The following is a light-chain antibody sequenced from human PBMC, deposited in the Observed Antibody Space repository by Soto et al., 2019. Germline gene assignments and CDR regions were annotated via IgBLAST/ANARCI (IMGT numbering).Light chain of an antibody. J-gene: IGLJ1*01. Sequence: QSALTQPASVSGSPGQSITISCTGTSSDVGGYNYVSWYQQHPGKAPKLMIYDVSNRPSGVSNRFSGSKSGTTASLTISGLQAADEAYYYCSSYTSSSTLLYVFGTGTKVTVL. V-gene: IGLV2-14*01. CDR2: DVS. CDR1: SSDVGGYNY. CDR3: SSYTSSSTLLYV.